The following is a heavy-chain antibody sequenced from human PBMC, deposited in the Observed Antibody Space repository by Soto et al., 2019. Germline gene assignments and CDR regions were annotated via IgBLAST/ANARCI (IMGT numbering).Heavy chain of an antibody. D-gene: IGHD6-19*01. CDR2: INQDGGGT. Sequence: EVQLVESGGGLVQPGGSLRLSCVASGFTFITSFMGWVPQAPGKGLEWVANINQDGGGTYYVDSVEGRFTISRDNAKDSLYLQMNSLRGEDTAVYYCARYFRGSGRYFFDYWGQGTLVTVSS. J-gene: IGHJ4*02. CDR1: GFTFITSF. V-gene: IGHV3-7*03. CDR3: ARYFRGSGRYFFDY.